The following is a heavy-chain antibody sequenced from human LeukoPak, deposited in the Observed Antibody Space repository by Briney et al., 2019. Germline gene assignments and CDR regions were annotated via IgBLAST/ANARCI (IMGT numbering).Heavy chain of an antibody. CDR1: GFTFSSYG. Sequence: GRSLRLSCAASGFTFSSYGMHWVRQAPGKGLEWVAVISYDGSNKYYADSVKGRFTISRDNSKNTLYLQMNSLRAEDTAAYYCAKGGGYFDYWGQGTLVTVSS. CDR2: ISYDGSNK. V-gene: IGHV3-30*18. D-gene: IGHD4-23*01. J-gene: IGHJ4*02. CDR3: AKGGGYFDY.